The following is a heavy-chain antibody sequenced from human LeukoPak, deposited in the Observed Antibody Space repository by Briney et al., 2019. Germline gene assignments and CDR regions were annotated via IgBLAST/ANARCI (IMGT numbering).Heavy chain of an antibody. V-gene: IGHV4-59*08. CDR3: ARSPGGDAFDI. J-gene: IGHJ3*02. CDR1: GGSISSYY. Sequence: SETLSLTCTVSGGSISSYYWSWIRQPPGKGLEWIGYIYYSGSTNYNPSLKSRVTISVDTSKNQFSLKLSSVTAADTAVYYCARSPGGDAFDIWGQGTMVIVSS. CDR2: IYYSGST.